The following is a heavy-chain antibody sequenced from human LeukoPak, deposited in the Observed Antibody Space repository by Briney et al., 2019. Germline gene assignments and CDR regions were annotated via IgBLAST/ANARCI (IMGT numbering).Heavy chain of an antibody. V-gene: IGHV4-31*03. CDR1: GGSISSGGYY. CDR3: AKVAKFGDPKGGVFDI. CDR2: IYYSGST. Sequence: SETLSLTCTVSGGSISSGGYYWSWIRQHPGKGLEWIGYIYYSGSTYYNPPLKGRVTISVDTSKNQFSLKLASVTAADTAMYYCAKVAKFGDPKGGVFDIWGQGTMVTVSS. J-gene: IGHJ3*02. D-gene: IGHD3-10*01.